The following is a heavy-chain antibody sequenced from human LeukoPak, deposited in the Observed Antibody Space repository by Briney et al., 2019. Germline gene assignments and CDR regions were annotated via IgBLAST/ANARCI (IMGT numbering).Heavy chain of an antibody. D-gene: IGHD6-19*01. J-gene: IGHJ4*02. CDR3: ARAVSGRFDY. Sequence: RTSETLSLTCTVSGGSMSPYHWGWIRQPPGKGLEWTGYIYYSGSTNYNPSLNRRVTISVDTSKNQFSLRLSSVTAADTAIYYCARAVSGRFDYWGQGTLVTVSS. CDR2: IYYSGST. CDR1: GGSMSPYH. V-gene: IGHV4-59*08.